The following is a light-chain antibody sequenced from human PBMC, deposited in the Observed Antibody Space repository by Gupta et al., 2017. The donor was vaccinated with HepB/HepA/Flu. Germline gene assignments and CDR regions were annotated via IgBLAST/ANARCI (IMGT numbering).Light chain of an antibody. V-gene: IGKV3-20*01. Sequence: ETVLTKSQGTLSLSPGERARLSCRASQSVSSTFLSWYQQNPGQAPRLLIYCASSRATGIPDRFSGSGSGTDFTLTISRLEPEDFAVYYCQQYGSSPGFTFGPGTKVDIK. J-gene: IGKJ3*01. CDR1: QSVSSTF. CDR3: QQYGSSPGFT. CDR2: CAS.